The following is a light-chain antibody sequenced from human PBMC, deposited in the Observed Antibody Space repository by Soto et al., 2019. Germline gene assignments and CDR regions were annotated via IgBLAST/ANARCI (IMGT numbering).Light chain of an antibody. V-gene: IGKV1-39*01. CDR2: GAS. Sequence: DIQMTQSPSSLSASVGDRVTITCRSSENINRHLNWYYQQPGKAPKLLIYGASSLQIGVPLRFRVGVSGPDFTLIITNLQLEDSATSYCQKNYTAHSISSGPGPRLEIK. J-gene: IGKJ5*01. CDR3: QKNYTAHSIS. CDR1: ENINRH.